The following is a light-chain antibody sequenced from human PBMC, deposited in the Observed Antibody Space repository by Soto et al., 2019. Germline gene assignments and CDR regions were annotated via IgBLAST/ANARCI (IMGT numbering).Light chain of an antibody. CDR2: GAS. Sequence: EIVLTQSPGTLSLSPGERATLSCRASQSISSGRLAWFQQRPGQAPRLLIYGASTRASGIPVRFTGSGSGTGFTLTISRLEPEDFAVYYCQHYGDSLFTFGPGTKVDIK. J-gene: IGKJ3*01. CDR3: QHYGDSLFT. CDR1: QSISSGR. V-gene: IGKV3-20*01.